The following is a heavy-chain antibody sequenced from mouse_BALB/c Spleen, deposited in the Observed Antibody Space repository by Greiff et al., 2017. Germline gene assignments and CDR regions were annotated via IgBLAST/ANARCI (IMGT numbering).Heavy chain of an antibody. J-gene: IGHJ3*01. Sequence: VQLQQSGAELVRPGALVKLSCKASGFNIKDYYMHWVKQRPEQGLEWIGRFDPANGNTKYDPKFQGKATITADTSSNTAYLQLSSLTSEDTAVYYCARNRYDEAWFAYWGQGTLVTVSA. CDR2: FDPANGNT. D-gene: IGHD2-14*01. V-gene: IGHV14-1*02. CDR1: GFNIKDYY. CDR3: ARNRYDEAWFAY.